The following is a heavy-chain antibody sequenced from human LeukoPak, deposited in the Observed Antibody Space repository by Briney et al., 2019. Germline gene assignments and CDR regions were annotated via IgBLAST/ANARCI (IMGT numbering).Heavy chain of an antibody. V-gene: IGHV4-59*08. J-gene: IGHJ4*02. CDR1: GGSISSYY. Sequence: SETLSHTCTVSGGSISSYYWSWIRQPPGKGLEWIGYIYYSGSTNYNPSLKSRVTISVDTSKNQFSLKLSSVTAADTAVYYCARQLAAPAYYFDYWGQGTLVTVSS. CDR3: ARQLAAPAYYFDY. D-gene: IGHD6-6*01. CDR2: IYYSGST.